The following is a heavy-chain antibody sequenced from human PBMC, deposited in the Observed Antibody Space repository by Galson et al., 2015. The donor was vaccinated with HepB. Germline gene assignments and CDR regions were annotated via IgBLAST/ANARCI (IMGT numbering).Heavy chain of an antibody. V-gene: IGHV3-74*01. CDR3: ASPVSTSDIVVVPAAIGFHNWFDP. D-gene: IGHD2-2*01. J-gene: IGHJ5*02. CDR1: GFTFSSYW. CDR2: INSDGSST. Sequence: SLRLSCAASGFTFSSYWMHWVRQAPGKGPVWVSRINSDGSSTSYADSVKGRFTISRDNSKNTLYLQMNSLRTEGTAVYYCASPVSTSDIVVVPAAIGFHNWFDPWGQGTLVTVSS.